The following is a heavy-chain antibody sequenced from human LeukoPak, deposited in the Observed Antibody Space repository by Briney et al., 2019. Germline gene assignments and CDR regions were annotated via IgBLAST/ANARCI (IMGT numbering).Heavy chain of an antibody. V-gene: IGHV4-31*03. CDR2: IYYSGST. Sequence: SETLSLTCTVSGGSISSGGYYWSWIRQHPGKGLEWIGYIYYSGSTYCNPSLKSRVTISVDTSKNQFSLKLSSVTAADTAVYYCARGGVVGAIDYWGQGTLVTVSS. J-gene: IGHJ4*02. CDR1: GGSISSGGYY. CDR3: ARGGVVGAIDY. D-gene: IGHD2-15*01.